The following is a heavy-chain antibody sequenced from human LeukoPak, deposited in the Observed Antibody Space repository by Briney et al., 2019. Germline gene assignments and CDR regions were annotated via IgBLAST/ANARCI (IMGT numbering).Heavy chain of an antibody. CDR2: IYYKGRT. V-gene: IGHV4-59*01. Sequence: SETLCLTCTVSGGSISSYYWSWVRQPPGKGLEWIGYIYYKGRTNYNPSFKSRLTISVDTSKNQLCLKLSAVCAVDTAVYYCACAYGDYGALDYW. CDR3: ACAYGDYGALDY. J-gene: IGHJ4*01. CDR1: GGSISSYY. D-gene: IGHD4-17*01.